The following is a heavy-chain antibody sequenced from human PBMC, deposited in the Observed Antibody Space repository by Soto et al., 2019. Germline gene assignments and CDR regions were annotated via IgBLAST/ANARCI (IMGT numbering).Heavy chain of an antibody. Sequence: SVKVSCKASGFTFTSSAVQWVRQARGQRLEWIGWIVVGSGNTNYAQKFQERVTITRDMSTSTAYMELSSLRSGDTAVYYCAADNDYSNYAHYYYGMDVWGQGTTVTVS. V-gene: IGHV1-58*01. D-gene: IGHD4-4*01. CDR3: AADNDYSNYAHYYYGMDV. CDR1: GFTFTSSA. CDR2: IVVGSGNT. J-gene: IGHJ6*02.